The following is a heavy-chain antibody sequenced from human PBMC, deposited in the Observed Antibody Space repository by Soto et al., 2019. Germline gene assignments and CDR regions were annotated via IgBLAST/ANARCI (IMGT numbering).Heavy chain of an antibody. V-gene: IGHV1-46*01. D-gene: IGHD2-21*02. Sequence: QVQLMQSGAEVKKPGASVKVSCKASGDTFTDYYIHWVRQAPGQGLEWMGTVNPSGGHTTYAQHFLGRVTMTRDRATSPLYVELTSLPADDTAVDYCASGGHGVVVTAAWDYWGQGTLGTVSS. CDR1: GDTFTDYY. CDR2: VNPSGGHT. J-gene: IGHJ4*02. CDR3: ASGGHGVVVTAAWDY.